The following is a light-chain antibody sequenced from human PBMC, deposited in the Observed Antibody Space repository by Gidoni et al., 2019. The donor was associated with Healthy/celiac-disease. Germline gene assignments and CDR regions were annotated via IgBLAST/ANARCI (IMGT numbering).Light chain of an antibody. CDR1: QDISNY. CDR2: DAS. V-gene: IGKV1-33*01. Sequence: DIQMTQSPSSLSASLGDGVTITCKASQDISNYLNWYQQKPGKAPKLLIYDASNLETGVPSRFSGSGSGTDFTFTISSLQPEDIATYYCQQYDNLPITFGQGTRLEIK. J-gene: IGKJ5*01. CDR3: QQYDNLPIT.